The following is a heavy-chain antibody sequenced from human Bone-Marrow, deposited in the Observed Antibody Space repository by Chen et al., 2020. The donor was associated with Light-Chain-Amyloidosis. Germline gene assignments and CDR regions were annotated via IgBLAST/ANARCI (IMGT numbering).Heavy chain of an antibody. J-gene: IGHJ4*02. CDR2: IYPDDSDA. Sequence: EVQLEQSGPEVKKPGESLKIYCKGYGYTFPNYWIGWVRQMPGKGLEWMGVIYPDDSDAIYSPSFEGQFTISADKSITTAYLQWRSLKASDTAMYYCARRRDGYNFDYWGQGTLVTVSS. CDR1: GYTFPNYW. D-gene: IGHD5-12*01. CDR3: ARRRDGYNFDY. V-gene: IGHV5-51*01.